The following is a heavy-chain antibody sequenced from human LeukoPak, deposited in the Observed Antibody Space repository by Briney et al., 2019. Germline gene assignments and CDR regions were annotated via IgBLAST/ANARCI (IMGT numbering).Heavy chain of an antibody. D-gene: IGHD3-10*01. CDR1: GFTFGTFD. Sequence: GGSLRLSCAASGFTFGTFDMSWVRQAPGKGLEWVSTLACLDASCTEYYSDSVKGRFSISRDTSRSTLSLQVYSLRVEDTAMYYCVRDSEGSFDYWGQGTLVTVSS. CDR3: VRDSEGSFDY. V-gene: IGHV3-23*01. CDR2: LACLDASCTE. J-gene: IGHJ4*02.